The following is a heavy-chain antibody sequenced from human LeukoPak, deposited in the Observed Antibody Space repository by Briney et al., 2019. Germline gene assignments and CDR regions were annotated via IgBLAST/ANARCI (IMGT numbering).Heavy chain of an antibody. CDR3: ARVQRPLDGADY. CDR2: IYYSGST. J-gene: IGHJ4*02. CDR1: GGSISSYY. V-gene: IGHV4-59*01. Sequence: SETLSLTCTVSGGSISSYYWSWIRQPPGKGLEWIGYIYYSGSTYYNPSLKSRVTISVDTSKNLFSLKLSSVTAAGTAVYYCARVQRPLDGADYRGQGTLVTVSS. D-gene: IGHD1-1*01.